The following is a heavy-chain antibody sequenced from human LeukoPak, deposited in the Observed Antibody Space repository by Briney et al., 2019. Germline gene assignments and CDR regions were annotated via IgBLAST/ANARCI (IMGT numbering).Heavy chain of an antibody. Sequence: GGSLRLSCAPSGFSFTNYGMHWVRQAPRKGLQWVADISYDGSNKYYAESVTGRFSISRDNSKNTLYLQMNSLRAEDTAVYYCAKDWGFQFASGSYCEYWGRGTLVTVSS. CDR2: ISYDGSNK. J-gene: IGHJ4*02. D-gene: IGHD3-10*01. CDR3: AKDWGFQFASGSYCEY. CDR1: GFSFTNYG. V-gene: IGHV3-30*18.